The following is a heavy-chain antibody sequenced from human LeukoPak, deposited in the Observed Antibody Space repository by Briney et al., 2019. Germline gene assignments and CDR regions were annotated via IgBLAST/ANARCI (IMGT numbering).Heavy chain of an antibody. Sequence: GGSLRLSCAASGFTFSSYAMTWVRQAPGKGLEWVSAISGNGGTIYYADSVKGRFTISRDSSKNTLYLQMDSLRAEDTAVYYCAKAGITGTTLLQRGYWGRGTLVTVSS. CDR3: AKAGITGTTLLQRGY. CDR1: GFTFSSYA. J-gene: IGHJ4*02. D-gene: IGHD1-14*01. CDR2: ISGNGGTI. V-gene: IGHV3-23*01.